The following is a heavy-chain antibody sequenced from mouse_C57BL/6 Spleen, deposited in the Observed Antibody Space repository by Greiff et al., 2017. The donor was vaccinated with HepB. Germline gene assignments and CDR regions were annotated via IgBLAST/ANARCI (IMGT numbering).Heavy chain of an antibody. V-gene: IGHV3-6*01. Sequence: VQLKESGPGLVKPSQSLSLTCSVTGYSITSGYYWNWIRQFPGNKLEWMGYISYDGSNNYNPSLKNRISITRDTSKNQFFLKLNSVTTEDTATYYCAREGDPSFDYWGQGTTLTVSS. J-gene: IGHJ2*01. CDR2: ISYDGSN. CDR3: AREGDPSFDY. D-gene: IGHD3-3*01. CDR1: GYSITSGYY.